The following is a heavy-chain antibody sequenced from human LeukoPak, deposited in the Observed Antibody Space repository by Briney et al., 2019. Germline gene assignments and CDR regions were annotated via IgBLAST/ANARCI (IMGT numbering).Heavy chain of an antibody. Sequence: GGSLRLSCAASGFTFSSYGMHWVRQPPGKGLEWVAVIWYDGSNKYYADSVKGRFTISRDNSKNTLYLQMNSLRAEDTAVYYCAKDAVSSTYFYSSRWKRNPFDYWGQGTLVTVSS. CDR2: IWYDGSNK. J-gene: IGHJ4*02. V-gene: IGHV3-33*06. CDR3: AKDAVSSTYFYSSRWKRNPFDY. D-gene: IGHD6-19*01. CDR1: GFTFSSYG.